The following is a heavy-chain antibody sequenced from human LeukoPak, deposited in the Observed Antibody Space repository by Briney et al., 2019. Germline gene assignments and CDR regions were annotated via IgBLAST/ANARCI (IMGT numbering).Heavy chain of an antibody. J-gene: IGHJ3*02. V-gene: IGHV1-69*13. CDR2: LIPLFGTA. CDR1: GGSFNTYP. Sequence: SVKVSCKASGGSFNTYPCNWVRQAPGQRLEWMGGLIPLFGTANYAQKFQGRVTITADESTSTTYLELSSLTSEDTAVYYCARPVWHTSPGAFDIWGQGTMVTVSS. CDR3: ARPVWHTSPGAFDI. D-gene: IGHD3-16*01.